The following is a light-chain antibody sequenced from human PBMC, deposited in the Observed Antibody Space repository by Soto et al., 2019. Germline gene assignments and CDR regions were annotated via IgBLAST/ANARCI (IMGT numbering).Light chain of an antibody. J-gene: IGKJ4*01. CDR1: QTISSW. CDR2: KAS. V-gene: IGKV1-5*03. CDR3: QQYNNWPGL. Sequence: DIQMTQSPSTLSGSVGXRVTITCRASQTISSWLAWYQQKPGKAPKLLIYKASTLKSGVPSRFSGSGSGTEFTLTISSLQPDDFATYYCQQYNNWPGLFGGGTKV.